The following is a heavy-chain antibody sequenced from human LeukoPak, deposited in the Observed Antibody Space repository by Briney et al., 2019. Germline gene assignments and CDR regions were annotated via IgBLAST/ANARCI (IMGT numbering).Heavy chain of an antibody. J-gene: IGHJ4*02. CDR2: IKQDGSEQ. CDR1: GFTFSSYW. CDR3: TREYLTVSYFDY. V-gene: IGHV3-7*05. D-gene: IGHD4-11*01. Sequence: PGGSLRLSCAASGFTFSSYWMSGVRQAPGKGLEWVANIKQDGSEQYYVDSVKGRFTISRDNAKNSLFLQMNSLRGEDTAVYYCTREYLTVSYFDYWGQGTLVTVSS.